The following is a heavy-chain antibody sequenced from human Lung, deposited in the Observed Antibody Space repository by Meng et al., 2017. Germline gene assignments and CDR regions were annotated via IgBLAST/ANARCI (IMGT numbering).Heavy chain of an antibody. V-gene: IGHV1-2*06. J-gene: IGHJ4*02. Sequence: QVQLVQAGAEVKKPGASVKLSCKPSGYTFAAYWIHWLRQAPGQGLEWMGRINPKSGDTHYAQKFQARVTMTGDTSISTAYMELSGLRSDDTAMYYCARDEDISAAGKLFGDYWGQGTLVTVSS. CDR3: ARDEDISAAGKLFGDY. CDR2: INPKSGDT. CDR1: GYTFAAYW. D-gene: IGHD6-25*01.